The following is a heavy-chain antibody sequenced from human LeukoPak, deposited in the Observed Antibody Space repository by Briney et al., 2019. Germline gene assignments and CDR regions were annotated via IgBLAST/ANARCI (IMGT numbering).Heavy chain of an antibody. Sequence: SVKVSCKASGGTFSSYAISWVRQAPGQGLEWMGGIIPIFGTANYAQKFQGRVTMTRNTSISTAYMELSSLRSEDTAVYYCAREGQSPGVATVTSFDYWGRGTLVTVSS. CDR1: GGTFSSYA. CDR2: IIPIFGTA. J-gene: IGHJ4*02. CDR3: AREGQSPGVATVTSFDY. D-gene: IGHD5-12*01. V-gene: IGHV1-69*05.